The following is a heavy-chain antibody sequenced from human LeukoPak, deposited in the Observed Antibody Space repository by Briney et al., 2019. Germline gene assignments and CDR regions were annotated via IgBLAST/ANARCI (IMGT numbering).Heavy chain of an antibody. J-gene: IGHJ4*02. CDR2: INSNSGGT. CDR3: ARDLMAAASSSLV. V-gene: IGHV1-2*02. CDR1: GYTFTGYY. D-gene: IGHD6-13*01. Sequence: ASVKVSCKASGYTFTGYYMHWVRQAPGQGLEWIGWINSNSGGTNYAQKFQGRVTMTRDTSISTAYMELSRLRSDNTAVYYCARDLMAAASSSLVWGQGTLVTVSS.